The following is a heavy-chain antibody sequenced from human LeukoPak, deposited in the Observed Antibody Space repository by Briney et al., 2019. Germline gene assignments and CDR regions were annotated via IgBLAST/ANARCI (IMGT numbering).Heavy chain of an antibody. CDR2: ISSSSSTI. CDR3: ARHTIFGVVLRTFDC. Sequence: GGSLRLSCAASGFTFSSYSMNWVRQAPGKGLEWVSYISSSSSTIYYADSVKGRFTISRDNAKNSLYLQMNSLRAEDTAVYYCARHTIFGVVLRTFDCWGQGTLVTVSS. CDR1: GFTFSSYS. V-gene: IGHV3-48*01. J-gene: IGHJ4*02. D-gene: IGHD3-3*01.